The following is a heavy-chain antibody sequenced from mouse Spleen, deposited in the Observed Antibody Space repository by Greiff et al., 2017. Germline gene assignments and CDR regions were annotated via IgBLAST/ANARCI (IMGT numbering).Heavy chain of an antibody. J-gene: IGHJ3*01. CDR3: AREGVYYDYPWFAY. CDR1: GYTFTDYN. Sequence: EVQLQQSGPELVKPGASVKMSCKASGYTFTDYNMHWVKQSHGKSLEWIGYINPNNGGTSYNQKFKGKATLTVNKSSSTAYMELRSLTSEDSAVYYCAREGVYYDYPWFAYWGQGTLVTVSA. D-gene: IGHD2-4*01. V-gene: IGHV1-22*01. CDR2: INPNNGGT.